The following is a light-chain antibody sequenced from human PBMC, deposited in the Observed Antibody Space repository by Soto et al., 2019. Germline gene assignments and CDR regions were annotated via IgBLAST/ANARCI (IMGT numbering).Light chain of an antibody. CDR3: QHYNNWPRT. J-gene: IGKJ1*01. V-gene: IGKV3-15*01. CDR2: GAY. CDR1: QSVSSN. Sequence: IVMTQSPATLSVSPGERATLSCRASQSVSSNLAWYQQKPGQAPRLLIYGAYTRATGIPAGFSGSGSGTEFTLTISSLQSEDFAVYYCQHYNNWPRTFGQGTKVEIK.